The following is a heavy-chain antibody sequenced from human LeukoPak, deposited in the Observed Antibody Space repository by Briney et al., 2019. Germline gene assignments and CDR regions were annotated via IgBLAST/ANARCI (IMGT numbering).Heavy chain of an antibody. V-gene: IGHV4-30-2*01. CDR3: ARSPNWGGGFDY. CDR2: IYHSGST. Sequence: SQTLSLTCTVSGGSISSGGHSWSWIRQPPGKGLEWIGEIYHSGSTNYNPSLKSRVTISVDKSKNQFSLKLSSVTAADTAVYYCARSPNWGGGFDYWGQGTLVTVSS. J-gene: IGHJ4*02. D-gene: IGHD7-27*01. CDR1: GGSISSGGHS.